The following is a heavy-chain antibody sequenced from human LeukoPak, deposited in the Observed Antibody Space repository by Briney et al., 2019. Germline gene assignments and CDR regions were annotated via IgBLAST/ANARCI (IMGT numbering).Heavy chain of an antibody. D-gene: IGHD2-2*03. CDR2: MNPNSGNT. CDR1: GYTFTSYD. J-gene: IGHJ6*02. CDR3: ASVGYCSSTSCYDRRGYYYYYGMDV. Sequence: GASVKVSCKASGYTFTSYDINWVRQATGQGLEWMGWMNPNSGNTGYAQKFQGRVTMTRNTSISTAYMELSSLRSEDTAVYYCASVGYCSSTSCYDRRGYYYYYGMDVWGQGTAVTVSS. V-gene: IGHV1-8*01.